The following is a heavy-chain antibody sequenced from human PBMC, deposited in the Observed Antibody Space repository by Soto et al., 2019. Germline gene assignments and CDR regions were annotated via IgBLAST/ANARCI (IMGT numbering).Heavy chain of an antibody. D-gene: IGHD3-22*01. CDR1: RYTFSSYV. CDR2: INAGNGNT. V-gene: IGHV1-3*01. Sequence: ASVKXSSKSSRYTFSSYVMHWLRQAPGQRLEWMGWINAGNGNTKYSQKFQGRVTITRDTSASTAYMELISLRSEDTAVYYCARSSGYYYVDYCGQGTLVTVSS. J-gene: IGHJ4*02. CDR3: ARSSGYYYVDY.